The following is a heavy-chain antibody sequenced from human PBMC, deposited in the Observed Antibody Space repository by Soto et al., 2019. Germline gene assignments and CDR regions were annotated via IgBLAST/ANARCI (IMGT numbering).Heavy chain of an antibody. Sequence: ESLKISCAASGFTFSSYSMTWVRQAPGKGLEWVSSISGGGDHTYYADSVKGRFTISRDNAKNSLYLQMDSLRDEDTALYYCAKGGYDFWSPYYFDSWGQGPLVTVSS. J-gene: IGHJ4*02. V-gene: IGHV3-23*01. CDR1: GFTFSSYS. D-gene: IGHD3-3*01. CDR3: AKGGYDFWSPYYFDS. CDR2: ISGGGDHT.